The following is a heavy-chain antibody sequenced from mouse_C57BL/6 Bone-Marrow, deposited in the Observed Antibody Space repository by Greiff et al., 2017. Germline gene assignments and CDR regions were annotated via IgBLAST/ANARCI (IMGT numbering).Heavy chain of an antibody. CDR3: ARDRGFYYAMEY. CDR1: GFTFSSYA. CDR2: ISDGGSYT. J-gene: IGHJ4*01. Sequence: EVKLVESGGGLVKPGGSLKLSCAASGFTFSSYAMSWVRQTPEKRLEWVATISDGGSYTYYPDNVKGRFTISRDNDKNNLYLQMSHLESEDTAMYYCARDRGFYYAMEYWGQGTSVTVSS. V-gene: IGHV5-4*01.